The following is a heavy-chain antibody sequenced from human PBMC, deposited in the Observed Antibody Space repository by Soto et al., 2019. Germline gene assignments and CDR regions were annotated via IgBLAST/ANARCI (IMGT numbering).Heavy chain of an antibody. Sequence: GGSLRLSCAASGFIFNSYWMHWVRQAPGKGLVWVSRINTDESSRSYADSVKGRFTISRDNAKNTLYLQMSSLRAEDTAVYFCARDRVPQLGYYGMDVWGQGTTVTVSS. CDR3: ARDRVPQLGYYGMDV. J-gene: IGHJ6*02. CDR1: GFIFNSYW. V-gene: IGHV3-74*01. CDR2: INTDESSR. D-gene: IGHD2-2*01.